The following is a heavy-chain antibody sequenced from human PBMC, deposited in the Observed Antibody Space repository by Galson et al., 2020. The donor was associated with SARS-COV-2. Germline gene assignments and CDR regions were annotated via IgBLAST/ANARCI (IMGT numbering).Heavy chain of an antibody. J-gene: IGHJ3*02. V-gene: IGHV3-30*04. CDR2: ISHDGRIE. Sequence: GVSLRLSCAASGFTFTNYAIHWVRQAPGKGLEWVAVISHDGRIEVYADSVKGRFTISRDNSENMLFLQMDSLRADDTAVYYCARDVSGVASDIWGQGTMVNVSS. CDR3: ARDVSGVASDI. D-gene: IGHD2-21*01. CDR1: GFTFTNYA.